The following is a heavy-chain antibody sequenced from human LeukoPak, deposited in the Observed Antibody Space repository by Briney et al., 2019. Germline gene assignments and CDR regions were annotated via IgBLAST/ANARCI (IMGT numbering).Heavy chain of an antibody. Sequence: PGGSLRLSCAASGLSFGFYAMSWVRQAPGKGLEWVSSISGGGAGTYYADSVRGRFTTSRDNSKNTLYLQMDSLRAEDTVLYYCAKDFVRYNIQFDYWGQGALVTVSS. V-gene: IGHV3-23*01. D-gene: IGHD1-14*01. CDR1: GLSFGFYA. CDR3: AKDFVRYNIQFDY. CDR2: ISGGGAGT. J-gene: IGHJ4*02.